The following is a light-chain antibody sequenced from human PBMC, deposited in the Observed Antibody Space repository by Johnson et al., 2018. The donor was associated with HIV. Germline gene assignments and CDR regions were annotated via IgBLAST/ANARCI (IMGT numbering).Light chain of an antibody. CDR3: GIWDASLSPHYV. CDR2: DNN. CDR1: SSNIGNNY. V-gene: IGLV1-51*01. Sequence: QSVLTQPPSVSAAPGQKVTISCSGSSSNIGNNYVSWYQQLPGTAPKLLIYDNNKRPTGIPDRFSGSKSGASATLGINGLQTGDDADYYCGIWDASLSPHYVFGTGTTITVL. J-gene: IGLJ1*01.